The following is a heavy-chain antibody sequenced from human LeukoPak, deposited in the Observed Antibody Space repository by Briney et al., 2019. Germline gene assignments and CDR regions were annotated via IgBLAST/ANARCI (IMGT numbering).Heavy chain of an antibody. V-gene: IGHV3-43*01. CDR1: GFNFGDYS. Sequence: PGGSLRLSCATSGFNFGDYSMHWVRQAPGKGLEWVSVSSWDGGVPYYADSVKGRFTTSRDNSKNSLYLQTIDLRTEDTALYYCATLGLQEAGDYWGRGTLVTVSS. J-gene: IGHJ4*02. CDR2: SSWDGGVP. CDR3: ATLGLQEAGDY. D-gene: IGHD7-27*01.